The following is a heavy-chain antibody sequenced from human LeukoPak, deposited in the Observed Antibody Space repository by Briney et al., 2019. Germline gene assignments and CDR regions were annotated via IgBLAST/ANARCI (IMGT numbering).Heavy chain of an antibody. J-gene: IGHJ4*02. V-gene: IGHV4-30-2*01. Sequence: PSETLSLTCTVSGGSISSGGYYWSWIRQPPGKGLEWIGYIYHSGSTYYNPSLKSRVTISVDRSKNQFSLKLSSVTAADTAVYYCARVGVHISRGSIDYGGNPGPIDYWGQGTLVTVSS. CDR3: ARVGVHISRGSIDYGGNPGPIDY. D-gene: IGHD4-23*01. CDR1: GGSISSGGYY. CDR2: IYHSGST.